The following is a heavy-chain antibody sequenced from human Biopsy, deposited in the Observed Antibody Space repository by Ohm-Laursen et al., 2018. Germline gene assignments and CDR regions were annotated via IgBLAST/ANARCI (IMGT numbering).Heavy chain of an antibody. J-gene: IGHJ3*01. CDR3: ARLYRLDDYWNDDPPDAFDV. Sequence: SETLSLTCTVSGASVSSGSYDWSWIRQSPGKGLEWIGFISKGGDTTYNPSLRGRVAISVDTSKNQFSLKLSSVTAADTAIFFCARLYRLDDYWNDDPPDAFDVWGQGTRVTVSS. D-gene: IGHD1-1*01. CDR1: GASVSSGSYD. V-gene: IGHV4-61*01. CDR2: ISKGGDT.